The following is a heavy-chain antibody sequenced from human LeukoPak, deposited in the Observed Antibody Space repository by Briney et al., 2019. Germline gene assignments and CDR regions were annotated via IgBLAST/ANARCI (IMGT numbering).Heavy chain of an antibody. V-gene: IGHV4-59*12. D-gene: IGHD5-18*01. CDR3: AREGRGYKNYFFDY. J-gene: IGHJ4*02. Sequence: PSETLSLTCTVSGVSISSYYWSWVRQPPGKGLEWVGYIYYSGSTNYNPSLKTRLTISIDTSNNQFSLNLTSVTASDTALYYCAREGRGYKNYFFDYWGQGTLVSVSS. CDR2: IYYSGST. CDR1: GVSISSYY.